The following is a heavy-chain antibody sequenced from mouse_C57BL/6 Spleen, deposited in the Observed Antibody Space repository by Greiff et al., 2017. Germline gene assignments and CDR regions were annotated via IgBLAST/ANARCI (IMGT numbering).Heavy chain of an antibody. CDR3: ARLEGRDYFDY. Sequence: EVKLQQSGGDLVKPGGSLKLSCAASGFTFSSYGMSWVRQTPDKRLEWVATISSGGSYTYYPDSVKGRFTISRDNAKNTLYLQMSSLKSEDTAMYYCARLEGRDYFDYWGQGTTLTVSS. V-gene: IGHV5-6*01. D-gene: IGHD3-3*01. J-gene: IGHJ2*01. CDR2: ISSGGSYT. CDR1: GFTFSSYG.